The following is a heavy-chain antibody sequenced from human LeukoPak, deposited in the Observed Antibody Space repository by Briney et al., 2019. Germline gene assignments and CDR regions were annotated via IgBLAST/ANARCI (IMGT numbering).Heavy chain of an antibody. J-gene: IGHJ5*01. CDR2: ISSGGTYI. CDR3: AREEQATYNWFDS. D-gene: IGHD5-12*01. V-gene: IGHV3-21*01. CDR1: GFTFSSFY. Sequence: GGSLRLSCAASGFTFSSFYMNWVRQAPGKGLEWVSSISSGGTYIYYADSVKGRFTISRDNDKNLLYMQMNSLRVEDTAVYYCAREEQATYNWFDSWGQGTLVTVSS.